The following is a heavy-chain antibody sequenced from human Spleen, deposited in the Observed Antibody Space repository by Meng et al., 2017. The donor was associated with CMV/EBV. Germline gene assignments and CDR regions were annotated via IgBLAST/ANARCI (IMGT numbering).Heavy chain of an antibody. CDR3: ARDRTRNRFDY. Sequence: SCHVSGDTFNSYTFNWVRQAPGQGLEWMGVVIPIFGTIEYAEKFQGGVTITTDEATTTAYMELSSLKSDDTAVYYCARDRTRNRFDYWGQGTLVTVSS. CDR2: VIPIFGTI. V-gene: IGHV1-69*05. J-gene: IGHJ4*02. D-gene: IGHD1-14*01. CDR1: GDTFNSYT.